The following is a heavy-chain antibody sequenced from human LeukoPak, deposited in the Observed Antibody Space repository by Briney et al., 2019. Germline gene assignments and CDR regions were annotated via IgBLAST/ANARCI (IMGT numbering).Heavy chain of an antibody. D-gene: IGHD5-12*01. CDR1: GFTFSSYA. V-gene: IGHV3-23*01. Sequence: GGSLSLSCAASGFTFSSYAMSWVPQAPGKGLECVSGISGSGDSTYYADSVKGRFTISRDNSKSTLYLQMNSLRAEDTAVYYCAKGRVVVATPTHFDYWGQGTLVTVSS. CDR3: AKGRVVVATPTHFDY. CDR2: ISGSGDST. J-gene: IGHJ4*02.